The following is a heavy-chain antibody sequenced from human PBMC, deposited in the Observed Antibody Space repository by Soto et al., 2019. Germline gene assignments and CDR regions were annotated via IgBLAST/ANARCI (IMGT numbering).Heavy chain of an antibody. CDR2: ISYSGNT. CDR3: ARNGGTTYYKGPFDY. V-gene: IGHV4-59*08. Sequence: SETLSLTCTVSGGSINNFYWSWVRQPPGKGLEWIGYISYSGNTNYNPSLKSRVTISLGASENQFSLKLTSVTAADTALYYCARNGGTTYYKGPFDYWGQGTLVTVSS. J-gene: IGHJ4*02. D-gene: IGHD3-10*01. CDR1: GGSINNFY.